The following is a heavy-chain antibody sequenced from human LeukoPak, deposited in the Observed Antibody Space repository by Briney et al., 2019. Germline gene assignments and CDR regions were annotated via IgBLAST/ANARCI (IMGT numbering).Heavy chain of an antibody. V-gene: IGHV1-46*01. J-gene: IGHJ5*02. Sequence: ASVKVSCKASGYTFTSYYMHWVRQAPGQGLEWMGIINPSGGSTSYAQKFQGRVTMTRDMSTSTVYMELSSLRSEDTAVYYCARALGYCSSTSCYKDKPTNNWFDPWGQGTLVTVSS. D-gene: IGHD2-2*02. CDR3: ARALGYCSSTSCYKDKPTNNWFDP. CDR1: GYTFTSYY. CDR2: INPSGGST.